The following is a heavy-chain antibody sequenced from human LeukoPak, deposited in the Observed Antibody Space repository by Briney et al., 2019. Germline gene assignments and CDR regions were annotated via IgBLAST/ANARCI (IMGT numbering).Heavy chain of an antibody. CDR2: IYSGGST. Sequence: PGGSLRLSCAASEFTFSSNYMSWVRQAPGKRLEWVSVIYSGGSTYYADSVKGRLTISRHNSKNTLYLQMNSLRAEDTAVYYCARDLVLRYWGQGTLVTVSS. CDR1: EFTFSSNY. J-gene: IGHJ4*02. V-gene: IGHV3-53*04. D-gene: IGHD2-15*01. CDR3: ARDLVLRY.